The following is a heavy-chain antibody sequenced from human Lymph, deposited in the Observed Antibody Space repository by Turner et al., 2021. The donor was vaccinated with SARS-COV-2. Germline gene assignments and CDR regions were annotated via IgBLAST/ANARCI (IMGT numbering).Heavy chain of an antibody. J-gene: IGHJ6*02. CDR2: IYSGGST. V-gene: IGHV3-53*01. Sequence: EVQLVESGGGLIQPGGSLRLSCAASGLTVSSNYMSWVRQAPGKGLECVSVIYSGGSTYYADSVKGLFTISRDNSKNTLYLQMNSLIAEDTAVYYCARDLYYYGMDVWGQGTTVTVSS. CDR1: GLTVSSNY. CDR3: ARDLYYYGMDV.